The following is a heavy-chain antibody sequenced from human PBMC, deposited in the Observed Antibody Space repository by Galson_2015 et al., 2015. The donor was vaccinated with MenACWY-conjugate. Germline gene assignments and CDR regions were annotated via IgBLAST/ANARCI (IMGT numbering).Heavy chain of an antibody. J-gene: IGHJ4*02. CDR3: ARDNSAGPDLFDY. D-gene: IGHD4-23*01. CDR2: INNDGSDT. V-gene: IGHV3-74*01. CDR1: GFTFSRYW. Sequence: LRLSCAASGFTFSRYWMHWVRQAPGKGLLWVSRINNDGSDTSYADSVKGRFTISRDNAKNTLYLQMNSLRAEDTAVYYCARDNSAGPDLFDYWGQGTLVTVSS.